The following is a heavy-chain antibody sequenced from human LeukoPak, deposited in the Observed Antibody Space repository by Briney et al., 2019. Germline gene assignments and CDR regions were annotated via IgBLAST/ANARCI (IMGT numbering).Heavy chain of an antibody. CDR3: ARSPVVIDFNWFDP. D-gene: IGHD3-22*01. V-gene: IGHV1-69*04. CDR2: IIPIFGIA. CDR1: GGTFSSYA. Sequence: SLKVSCTASGGTFSSYAISWVRQAPGQGLEWMGRIIPIFGIANYAQKFQSRVTITADKSTSTAYMELSSLRSEDTAVYYCARSPVVIDFNWFDPWGQGTLVTVSS. J-gene: IGHJ5*02.